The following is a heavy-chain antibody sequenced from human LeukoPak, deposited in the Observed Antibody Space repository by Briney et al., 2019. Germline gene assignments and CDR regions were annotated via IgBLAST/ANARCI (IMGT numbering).Heavy chain of an antibody. D-gene: IGHD5-24*01. CDR1: GGSISSYY. J-gene: IGHJ5*02. Sequence: PSETLSLTCTVSGGSISSYYWTWIRQPPGKGLEWIGYVFYSGSTNYNPSLKSRVTISVDTSKNQFSLKLSSVTAADTAMYYCAREGRGGNWFHPWGQGTLVTVSS. V-gene: IGHV4-59*01. CDR2: VFYSGST. CDR3: AREGRGGNWFHP.